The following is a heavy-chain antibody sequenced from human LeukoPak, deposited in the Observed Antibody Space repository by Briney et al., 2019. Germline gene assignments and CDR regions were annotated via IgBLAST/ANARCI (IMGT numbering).Heavy chain of an antibody. CDR2: IRYDGSNK. CDR1: GFTFSSYG. V-gene: IGHV3-30*02. Sequence: GGSLRLSCAASGFTFSSYGMHWVRQAPGKGLQWVAFIRYDGSNKYYADSVKGRFTISRDNSKNKVYLQMNSLRAEDTAVYYCARDWFHAIDYWGQGTLVTVSS. J-gene: IGHJ4*02. D-gene: IGHD2/OR15-2a*01. CDR3: ARDWFHAIDY.